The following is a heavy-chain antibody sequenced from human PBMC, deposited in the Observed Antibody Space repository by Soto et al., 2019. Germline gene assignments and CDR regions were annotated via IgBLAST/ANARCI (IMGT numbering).Heavy chain of an antibody. CDR3: AREGVAPYYYYGMDV. D-gene: IGHD5-12*01. Sequence: QVQLVQSGAEVKKPGASVKVSCKASGYTFTRSGISWVRQAPGQGLEWMGWISTYNGDTNYAQTFQGRVTMTTDTSTSTVYMELRSMRFDDTSVYYCAREGVAPYYYYGMDVWGQGTTVTVSS. CDR1: GYTFTRSG. J-gene: IGHJ6*02. CDR2: ISTYNGDT. V-gene: IGHV1-18*01.